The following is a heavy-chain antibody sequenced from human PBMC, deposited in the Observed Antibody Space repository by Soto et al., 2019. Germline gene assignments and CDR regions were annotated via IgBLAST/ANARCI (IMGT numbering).Heavy chain of an antibody. CDR1: GGTFGSYA. CDR2: IIPIFGTA. D-gene: IGHD3-22*01. V-gene: IGHV1-69*06. J-gene: IGHJ4*02. CDR3: ARDLRSSGYFSQMYYFDY. Sequence: GASVKVSCKASGGTFGSYAISWVRQAPGQGLEWMGGIIPIFGTANYAQKFQGRVTITADKSTSTAYMELSSLRSEDTAVYYCARDLRSSGYFSQMYYFDYWGQGTLVTVSS.